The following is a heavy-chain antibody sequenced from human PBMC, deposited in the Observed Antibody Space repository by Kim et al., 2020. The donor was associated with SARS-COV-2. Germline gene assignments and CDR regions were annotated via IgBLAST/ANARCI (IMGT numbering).Heavy chain of an antibody. V-gene: IGHV4-39*01. CDR3: ARHSGTGTGFTY. CDR1: GGSISSSGYY. D-gene: IGHD1-7*01. J-gene: IGHJ4*02. CDR2: IYYSGST. Sequence: SETLSLTCSVSGGSISSSGYYWGWIRQPPGEGLEWIGSIYYSGSTYYNPSLKSRVTISVDTSKNQFSLKMSSVTAADTAVYFCARHSGTGTGFTYWGQGALVTVSS.